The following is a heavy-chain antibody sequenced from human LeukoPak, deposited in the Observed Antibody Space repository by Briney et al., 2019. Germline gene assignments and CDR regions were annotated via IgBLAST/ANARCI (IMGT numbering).Heavy chain of an antibody. Sequence: GGSLRLSCAASGFTFSSYTMSWVRQAPGKGLEWVANTKEDGSEKYHVDSVTGRFTISRDNAKNSLYLQMNSLRAEDTAVYYCVRDDSRYGGSPGYWGQGTLVIV. V-gene: IGHV3-7*01. D-gene: IGHD1-26*01. CDR1: GFTFSSYT. J-gene: IGHJ4*02. CDR2: TKEDGSEK. CDR3: VRDDSRYGGSPGY.